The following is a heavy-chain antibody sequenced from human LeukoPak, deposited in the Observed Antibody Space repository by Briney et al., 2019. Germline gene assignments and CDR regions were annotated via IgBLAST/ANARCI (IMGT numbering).Heavy chain of an antibody. V-gene: IGHV1-69*13. Sequence: SVRVSCKASGGTFSSYAISWVRQAPGQGLEWMGGIIPIFGTANYAQKFQGRVTITADESTSTAYMGLSSLRSEDTAVYYCARADTAMVYFDYWGQGTLVTVSS. D-gene: IGHD5-18*01. CDR3: ARADTAMVYFDY. J-gene: IGHJ4*02. CDR1: GGTFSSYA. CDR2: IIPIFGTA.